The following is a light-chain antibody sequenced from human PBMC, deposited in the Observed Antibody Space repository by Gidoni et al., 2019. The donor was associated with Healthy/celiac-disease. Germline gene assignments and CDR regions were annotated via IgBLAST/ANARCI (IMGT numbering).Light chain of an antibody. J-gene: IGLJ1*01. V-gene: IGLV1-51*02. CDR1: SSNIGNNY. CDR2: ENN. Sequence: QSVLTQPPSVSAAPGQKVTISCSGSSSNIGNNYVSWYQQLPGTAPKLRIYENNKRPSGMPDRFSGSKSGTSATLGITGLQTGDEADYYCGTWDSSLSAGRYVFGTGTKVTVL. CDR3: GTWDSSLSAGRYV.